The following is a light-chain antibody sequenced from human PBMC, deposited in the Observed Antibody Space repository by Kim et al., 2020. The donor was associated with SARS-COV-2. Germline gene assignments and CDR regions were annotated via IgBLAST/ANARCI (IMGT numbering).Light chain of an antibody. CDR2: EDN. CDR3: QSYDTTSHV. Sequence: GKTVTIPCTRSSGGIASTYVQWYQQRPGSAPSTVIFEDNHRPPGVPDRFSGSIDRSSNSASLTISGLQTEDEADYYCQSYDTTSHVFGSGTKVTVL. V-gene: IGLV6-57*03. CDR1: SGGIASTY. J-gene: IGLJ1*01.